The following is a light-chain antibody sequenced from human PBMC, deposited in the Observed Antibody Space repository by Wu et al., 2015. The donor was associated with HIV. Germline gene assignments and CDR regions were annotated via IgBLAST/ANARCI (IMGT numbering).Light chain of an antibody. CDR3: QQYGSSPYT. CDR1: QGVSSSY. CDR2: GAS. Sequence: EIVLTQSPGTLSLSPGERATLSCRASQGVSSSYVAWYQQKPGQAPRFFIYGASSRAAGIPDRFRGSGSGTDFTLTISRLEPEDSAVYYCQQYGSSPYTFGQGTKLEIK. J-gene: IGKJ2*01. V-gene: IGKV3-20*01.